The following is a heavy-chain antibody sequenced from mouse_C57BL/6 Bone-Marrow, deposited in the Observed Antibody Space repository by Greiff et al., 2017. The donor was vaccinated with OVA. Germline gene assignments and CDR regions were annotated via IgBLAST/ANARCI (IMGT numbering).Heavy chain of an antibody. CDR2: NDPETGGT. V-gene: IGHV1-15*01. D-gene: IGHD4-1*01. CDR3: TRYWDRGYLGY. J-gene: IGHJ2*01. CDR1: GYTFTDYE. Sequence: VKLMESGAELVRPGASVTLSCKASGYTFTDYEMHWVKQTPVHGLEWIGANDPETGGTAYNQKFKGKAILNADKSSSKAYMELRSLTSEDSAVYYCTRYWDRGYLGYWSQGTTLTVA.